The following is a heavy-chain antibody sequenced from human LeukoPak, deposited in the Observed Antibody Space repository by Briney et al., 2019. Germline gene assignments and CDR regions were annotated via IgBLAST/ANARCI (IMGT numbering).Heavy chain of an antibody. CDR3: ASLDY. CDR1: GFTFSIYW. V-gene: IGHV3-74*01. J-gene: IGHJ4*02. Sequence: GGSLRLSCAASGFTFSIYWVHWVRHAPGKGLVWVSSINSDGSSTSYADSVKGRFTISRDNAKNTLYLQVNTLRAEDTAVYYCASLDYWGQGTPVTVSS. CDR2: INSDGSST.